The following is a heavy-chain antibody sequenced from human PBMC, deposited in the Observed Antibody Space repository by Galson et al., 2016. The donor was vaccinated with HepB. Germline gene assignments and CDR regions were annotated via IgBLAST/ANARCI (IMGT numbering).Heavy chain of an antibody. CDR3: TTASSEIVVHNGHYFDY. V-gene: IGHV3-15*01. D-gene: IGHD3-22*01. Sequence: SLRLSCAASGFTFNKNAMNWVRQAPGKGLEWVGHIKRKTESGTTDYAAPVKGRFTISRDDSKNTDYLQMNSLKTEDTAVYYCTTASSEIVVHNGHYFDYWGQGTLVTVSS. J-gene: IGHJ4*02. CDR2: IKRKTESGTT. CDR1: GFTFNKNA.